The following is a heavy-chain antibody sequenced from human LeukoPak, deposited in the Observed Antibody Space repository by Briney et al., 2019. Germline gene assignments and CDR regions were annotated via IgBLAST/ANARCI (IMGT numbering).Heavy chain of an antibody. CDR2: IWFDGSNK. Sequence: GGSLRLSCAASGFTFSSYGMNWVRQASGKGLEWVAVIWFDGSNKYYVDSVKGRFTISRDNSKNTLYLQMNSLRAEDTAVYYCARDGRGGGWSHNWFDPWGQGTLVTVSS. D-gene: IGHD6-19*01. V-gene: IGHV3-33*01. CDR3: ARDGRGGGWSHNWFDP. J-gene: IGHJ5*02. CDR1: GFTFSSYG.